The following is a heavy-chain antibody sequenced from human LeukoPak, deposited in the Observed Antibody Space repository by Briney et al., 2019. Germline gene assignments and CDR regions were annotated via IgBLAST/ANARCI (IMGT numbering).Heavy chain of an antibody. CDR3: ARGYGDYVVTFDY. J-gene: IGHJ4*02. D-gene: IGHD4-17*01. CDR1: GFTFSSYG. CDR2: ISGSGGST. V-gene: IGHV3-23*01. Sequence: PGRSLRLSCAASGFTFSSYGMSWVRQAPGKGLEWVSAISGSGGSTYYADSVKGRFTISRDNSKNTLYLQMNSLRAEDTALYYCARGYGDYVVTFDYWGQGTLVTVSS.